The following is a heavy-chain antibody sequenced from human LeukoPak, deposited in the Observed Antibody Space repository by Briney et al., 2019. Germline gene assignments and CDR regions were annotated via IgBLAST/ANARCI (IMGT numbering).Heavy chain of an antibody. D-gene: IGHD4-11*01. Sequence: GESLKISCKGSGYILTSYWIIRVRQMPGKGLEWMGRIDPSDSYTNYSPSFQGHVTISADKSISTAYLQWSSLKASDTAMYYCARPTSAFDIWGQGTMVTVSS. J-gene: IGHJ3*02. V-gene: IGHV5-10-1*01. CDR3: ARPTSAFDI. CDR1: GYILTSYW. CDR2: IDPSDSYT.